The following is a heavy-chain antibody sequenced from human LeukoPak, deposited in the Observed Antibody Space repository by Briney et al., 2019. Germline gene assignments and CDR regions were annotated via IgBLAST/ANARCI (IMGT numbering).Heavy chain of an antibody. CDR3: ARGGGSSWYDWFDP. CDR2: IYYSGST. D-gene: IGHD6-13*01. CDR1: GGSISSYY. J-gene: IGHJ5*02. Sequence: SETLSLTCTVSGGSISSYYWSWIRQPPGKGLEWIGYIYYSGSTNYNPSLKSRVTISVDTSKNQFSLKLSSVTAADTAVYYCARGGGSSWYDWFDPRGQGTLVTVSS. V-gene: IGHV4-59*01.